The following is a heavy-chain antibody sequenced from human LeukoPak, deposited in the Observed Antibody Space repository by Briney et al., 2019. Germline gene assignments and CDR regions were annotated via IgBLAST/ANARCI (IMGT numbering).Heavy chain of an antibody. CDR2: INHSGST. CDR1: GGSFSGYY. CDR3: ARIPTYYYYGMDV. Sequence: SETLSLTCAVYGGSFSGYYWSWIRQPPGKGLEWIGEINHSGSTNYNPSLKSRVTISVDTSKNQFSLKLSSATAADTAVYYCARIPTYYYYGMDVWGQGTTVTVSS. V-gene: IGHV4-34*01. J-gene: IGHJ6*02.